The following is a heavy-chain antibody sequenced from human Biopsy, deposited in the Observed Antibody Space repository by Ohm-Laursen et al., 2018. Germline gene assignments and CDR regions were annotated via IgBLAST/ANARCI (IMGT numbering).Heavy chain of an antibody. CDR3: VRGVDYYDPYHYYALGV. D-gene: IGHD3-22*01. J-gene: IGHJ6*02. Sequence: TLSLTYAVYGESFNGYYWSWIRQTPGKGLEWIGEINHSGRTNYNPSLKSRVTISVDTSKNQFSLKVRSVTAADTAVYYCVRGVDYYDPYHYYALGVWGQGTTVTVSS. CDR2: INHSGRT. V-gene: IGHV4-34*01. CDR1: GESFNGYY.